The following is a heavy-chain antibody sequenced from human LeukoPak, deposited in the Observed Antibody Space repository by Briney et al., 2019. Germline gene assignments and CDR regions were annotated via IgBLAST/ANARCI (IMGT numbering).Heavy chain of an antibody. J-gene: IGHJ4*02. V-gene: IGHV3-7*01. D-gene: IGHD2-15*01. CDR1: GFTFSRYV. CDR2: IKHDGSEK. Sequence: GGSLRLSCVGSGFTFSRYVMNWVRQAPGKGLEWVANIKHDGSEKYSVASVKGRFTISRDNAKNSVYLQMNTLRAEDTAVYYCARDLRGNIVVIVAADLSLDYWGQGTLVTVAS. CDR3: ARDLRGNIVVIVAADLSLDY.